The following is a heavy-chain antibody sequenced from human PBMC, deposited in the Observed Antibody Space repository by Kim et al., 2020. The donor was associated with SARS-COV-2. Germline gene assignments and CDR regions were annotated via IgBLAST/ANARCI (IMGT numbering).Heavy chain of an antibody. J-gene: IGHJ2*01. CDR3: ARSLAVAAYWYFDL. V-gene: IGHV5-51*01. Sequence: PSFQGQVTISADKSISTAYLQWSSLKASDTAMYYCARSLAVAAYWYFDLWGRGTLVTVSS. D-gene: IGHD6-19*01.